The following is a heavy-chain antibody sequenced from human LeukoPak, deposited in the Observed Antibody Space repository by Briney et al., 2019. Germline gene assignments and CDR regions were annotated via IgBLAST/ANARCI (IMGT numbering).Heavy chain of an antibody. J-gene: IGHJ4*02. CDR2: ISGSGGST. CDR3: ASWGYSGYDSH. CDR1: GFTFSSYA. D-gene: IGHD5-12*01. Sequence: PGGSLRLSCAASGFTFSSYAMSWVRQAPGKGLEWISAISGSGGSTYYADSVKGRFTISRDNSKNTLYLQMNSLRAEDTAVYYCASWGYSGYDSHWGQGTLVTVSS. V-gene: IGHV3-23*01.